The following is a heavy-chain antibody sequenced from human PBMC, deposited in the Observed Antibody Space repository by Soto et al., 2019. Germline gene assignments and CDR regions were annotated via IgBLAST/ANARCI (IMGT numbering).Heavy chain of an antibody. D-gene: IGHD6-6*01. Sequence: GESLKISCKGSEYSFTTYWIGWVRQMPGKGLEWMGFIYPGDSDTRYSPYFQGQVTISADKSISTAYLQWTSLKASDTAIYYCARQGGTSSDVVGMGVWGQGTTVTVSS. J-gene: IGHJ6*02. CDR2: IYPGDSDT. CDR1: EYSFTTYW. CDR3: ARQGGTSSDVVGMGV. V-gene: IGHV5-51*01.